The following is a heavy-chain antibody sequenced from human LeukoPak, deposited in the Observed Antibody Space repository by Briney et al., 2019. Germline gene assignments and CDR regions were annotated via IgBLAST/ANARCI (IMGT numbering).Heavy chain of an antibody. J-gene: IGHJ4*02. CDR3: ARVGSRYSYGSFDY. V-gene: IGHV1-18*01. D-gene: IGHD5-18*01. Sequence: ASVKVSCKASGYTFTTYGISWVRQAPGQGLEWMGWISTYNGNTNYAQRLQGRVTMTTDTSTSTAYMELRSLRSDDTAVYYCARVGSRYSYGSFDYWGQGTLVTVSS. CDR1: GYTFTTYG. CDR2: ISTYNGNT.